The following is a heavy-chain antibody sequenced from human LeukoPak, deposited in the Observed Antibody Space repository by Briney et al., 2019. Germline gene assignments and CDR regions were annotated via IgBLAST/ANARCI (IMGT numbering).Heavy chain of an antibody. J-gene: IGHJ4*02. Sequence: SETLSLTCTVSGGSISSYYWSWIRQPPGKGLEWIGYIYYSGSTNYNPSLKSRVTISVDTSRNQFSLKLSSVTAADTAVYYCARSRYNWNEKYYFDYWGQGTLVTVSS. CDR2: IYYSGST. V-gene: IGHV4-59*08. CDR3: ARSRYNWNEKYYFDY. CDR1: GGSISSYY. D-gene: IGHD1-20*01.